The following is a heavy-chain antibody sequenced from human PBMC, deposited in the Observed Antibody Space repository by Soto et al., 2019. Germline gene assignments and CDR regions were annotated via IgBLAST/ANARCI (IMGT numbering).Heavy chain of an antibody. J-gene: IGHJ6*02. V-gene: IGHV3-48*02. Sequence: PGGSLRLSCAASGFTFSSYSMNWVRQAPGKGLEWVSYIGSSSSTIYYADSVKGRFTISRDNAKNSLYLQMNSLRDEDTAVYYCAGRRIGAAAAYGMDVWGQGTTVTVSS. CDR1: GFTFSSYS. D-gene: IGHD6-13*01. CDR2: IGSSSSTI. CDR3: AGRRIGAAAAYGMDV.